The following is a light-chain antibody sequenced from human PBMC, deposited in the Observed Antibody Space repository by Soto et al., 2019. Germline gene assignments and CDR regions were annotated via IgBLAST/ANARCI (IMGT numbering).Light chain of an antibody. CDR3: QQYGYSPGLA. Sequence: RVMTQSPVTLSVSPGERVTLSCRASQAISNNLAWYQQKSGQAPRLLIYDATSRATDVPDRFSGSGSGTDFTLTISRLEPEDFAVYYCQQYGYSPGLAVGGGSKVEI. J-gene: IGKJ4*01. CDR2: DAT. V-gene: IGKV3-20*01. CDR1: QAISNN.